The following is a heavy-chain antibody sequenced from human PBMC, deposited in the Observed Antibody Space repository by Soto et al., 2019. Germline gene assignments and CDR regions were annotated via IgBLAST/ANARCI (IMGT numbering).Heavy chain of an antibody. Sequence: QITLKESGPTLVKPTQTLTLTCTFSGLSLSTSRVGVGWIRQPPGKALEWLAVIYWDDAKTYRPSLKSRLTITKDTSKNQVALTMTNMDPVDTATYYCAHAYGGRSLYWGQGPLVTVSS. CDR1: GLSLSTSRVG. CDR3: AHAYGGRSLY. J-gene: IGHJ4*02. CDR2: IYWDDAK. D-gene: IGHD1-26*01. V-gene: IGHV2-5*02.